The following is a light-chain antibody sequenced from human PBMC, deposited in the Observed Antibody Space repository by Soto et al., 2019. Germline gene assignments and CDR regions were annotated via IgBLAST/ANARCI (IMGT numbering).Light chain of an antibody. J-gene: IGKJ1*01. V-gene: IGKV1-27*01. CDR1: QGISNY. Sequence: DIQMTQSPSSLYASVGDRVTITCRASQGISNYLAWYQQKPGKVPKLLIYAASTLQSGVPSRFSGIGSGTDFTLTISSLQPEDVATYYCQKYNSAPRTFDQGTKVEIK. CDR3: QKYNSAPRT. CDR2: AAS.